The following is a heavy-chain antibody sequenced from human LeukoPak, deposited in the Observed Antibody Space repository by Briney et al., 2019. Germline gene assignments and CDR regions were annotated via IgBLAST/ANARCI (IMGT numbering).Heavy chain of an antibody. CDR1: TFTFSSYA. CDR2: ISGSGGST. V-gene: IGHV3-23*01. D-gene: IGHD5-24*01. J-gene: IGHJ4*02. CDR3: APDVEMANNHG. Sequence: GGSLRLSCAASTFTFSSYAMSWVRQAPGKGLEWVSAISGSGGSTYYADSVKGRFTISRDNSKNTLYLQMTSLRAEDTAVYYCAPDVEMANNHGWGPGNLVTVSS.